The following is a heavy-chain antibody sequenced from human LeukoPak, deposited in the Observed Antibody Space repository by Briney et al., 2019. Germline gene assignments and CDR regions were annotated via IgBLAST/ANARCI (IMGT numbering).Heavy chain of an antibody. CDR1: EFTFGSYS. CDR2: ISSSGDYI. V-gene: IGHV3-21*01. D-gene: IGHD4-11*01. J-gene: IGHJ4*02. Sequence: PGGSLRLSCAASEFTFGSYSMNWVRQAPGKGLEWVSSISSSGDYIYYADSVKGRFTISRDNAKNSLYLQMHSLRAEDTAVYYCAREEYSNYCFDYWGQGTLVTVSS. CDR3: AREEYSNYCFDY.